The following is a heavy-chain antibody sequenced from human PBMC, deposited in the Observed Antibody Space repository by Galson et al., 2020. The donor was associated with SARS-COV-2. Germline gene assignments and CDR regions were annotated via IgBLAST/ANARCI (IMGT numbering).Heavy chain of an antibody. D-gene: IGHD5-12*01. CDR1: GYTFTSYA. CDR2: INAGNGNT. J-gene: IGHJ4*02. V-gene: IGHV1-3*01. CDR3: ARELFPQSYSGYDLSY. Sequence: GESLKISCKASGYTFTSYAMHWVRQAPGQRLEWMGWINAGNGNTKYSQKFQGRVTITRDTSASTAYMELSSLRSEDTAVYYCARELFPQSYSGYDLSYWGQGTLVTVSS.